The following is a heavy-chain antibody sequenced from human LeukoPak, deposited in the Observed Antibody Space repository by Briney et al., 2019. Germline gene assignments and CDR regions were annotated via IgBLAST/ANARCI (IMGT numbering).Heavy chain of an antibody. J-gene: IGHJ5*02. CDR3: ARGGYYGSGNDFRFDP. CDR1: GGSISSSGYY. D-gene: IGHD3-10*01. Sequence: SETLSLTCTVSGGSISSSGYYWSWIRQPPGKGLEWIGYIYYSGSTNYNPSLKSRVTISVDTSKNQFSLKLSSVTAADTGVYYCARGGYYGSGNDFRFDPWGQGTLVTVSS. V-gene: IGHV4-61*08. CDR2: IYYSGST.